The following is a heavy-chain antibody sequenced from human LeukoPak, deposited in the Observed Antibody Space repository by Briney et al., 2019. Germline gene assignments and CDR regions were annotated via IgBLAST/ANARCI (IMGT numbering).Heavy chain of an antibody. V-gene: IGHV4-31*03. CDR2: IYYSGST. D-gene: IGHD5-18*01. Sequence: PSETLSLTCTVSGGSISSGGYYWSWIRQHSGKGLEWIGYIYYSGSTYYNPSLKSRVTISVDTSKNQFSLKLSSVTAADTAVYYCATRLWGYYFDYWGQGTLVTVSS. J-gene: IGHJ4*02. CDR3: ATRLWGYYFDY. CDR1: GGSISSGGYY.